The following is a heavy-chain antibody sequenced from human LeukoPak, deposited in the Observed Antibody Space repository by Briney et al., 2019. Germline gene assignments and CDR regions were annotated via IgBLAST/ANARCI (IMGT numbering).Heavy chain of an antibody. CDR3: AKEFDYGYDDY. D-gene: IGHD5-18*01. CDR1: GFTFSSYG. CDR2: IWYDGSNK. V-gene: IGHV3-33*06. J-gene: IGHJ4*02. Sequence: GGSLRLSCAASGFTFSSYGMHWVRQAPGKGLEWVAVIWYDGSNKYYADSVKGRFTISRDNSKNTLYLQMNSLRAEDTAVYYCAKEFDYGYDDYWGQGTLVTVSS.